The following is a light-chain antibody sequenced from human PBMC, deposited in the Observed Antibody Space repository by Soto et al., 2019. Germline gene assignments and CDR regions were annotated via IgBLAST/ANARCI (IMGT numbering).Light chain of an antibody. CDR1: QSVSSNF. Sequence: EIVLTQSPGTLSLSPRERATLSCRASQSVSSNFLAWYQQKSGQAPRLLIYGASSRATGIPDRFTGSGSGTDFTLTISRLEPEDFAAYYCQQYGSSPITFGQGTRLDIK. CDR2: GAS. J-gene: IGKJ5*01. V-gene: IGKV3-20*01. CDR3: QQYGSSPIT.